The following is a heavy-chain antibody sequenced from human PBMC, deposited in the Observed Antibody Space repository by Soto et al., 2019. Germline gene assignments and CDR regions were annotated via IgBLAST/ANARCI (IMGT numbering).Heavy chain of an antibody. Sequence: ASETLSLTCAVYGGSFSGHYWSWIRQPPGKGLEWIGEINHSGSTNYNPSLKSRVTISVDTSKNQFSLKLSSVTAADTAVYYCARVPPGYSYGSYYYYYYMDVWGKGTTVTVS. CDR2: INHSGST. CDR1: GGSFSGHY. CDR3: ARVPPGYSYGSYYYYYYMDV. J-gene: IGHJ6*03. V-gene: IGHV4-34*01. D-gene: IGHD5-18*01.